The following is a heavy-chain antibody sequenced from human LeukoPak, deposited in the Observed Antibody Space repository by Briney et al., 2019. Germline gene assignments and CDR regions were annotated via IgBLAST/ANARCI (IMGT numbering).Heavy chain of an antibody. CDR3: ARGPYGGNLGVFYYYMDV. D-gene: IGHD4-23*01. CDR2: ISSSSSYI. V-gene: IGHV3-21*01. CDR1: GFTFSSYS. Sequence: GGSLRLSCAASGFTFSSYSMNWVRQAPGKGLEWVSSISSSSSYIYYADSVKGRFTISRDNAKNSLYLQMNGLRAEDTAVYYCARGPYGGNLGVFYYYMDVWGKGTTVTVSS. J-gene: IGHJ6*03.